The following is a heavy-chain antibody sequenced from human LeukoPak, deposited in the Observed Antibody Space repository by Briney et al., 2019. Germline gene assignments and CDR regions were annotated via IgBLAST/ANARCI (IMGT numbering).Heavy chain of an antibody. J-gene: IGHJ4*02. D-gene: IGHD1-26*01. V-gene: IGHV4-61*02. CDR3: ARGAGRVDY. CDR2: IYVDGNT. CDR1: GGSVSSGNDY. Sequence: SQTLSLTCTVSGGSVSSGNDYWSWTRQPAGKGLEWIGRIYVDGNTNYNPSLESRVTISLDTPKNQFSLKLRSVTAADTAVYYCARGAGRVDYWGQGTLVTVSS.